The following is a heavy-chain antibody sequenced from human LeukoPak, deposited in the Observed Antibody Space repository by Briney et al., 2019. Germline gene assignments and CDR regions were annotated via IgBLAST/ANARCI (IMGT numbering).Heavy chain of an antibody. CDR2: VYDNGST. Sequence: PSETLSLTCTVSGGSISSYYWSWIRQPPGKGLEWIGYVYDNGSTNYNPSLKSRVTISVATSKNQFSLKLSSVTAADTAVYYCARATFGEFLDYWGQGTLVTVSS. CDR3: ARATFGEFLDY. J-gene: IGHJ4*02. V-gene: IGHV4-59*01. CDR1: GGSISSYY. D-gene: IGHD3-10*02.